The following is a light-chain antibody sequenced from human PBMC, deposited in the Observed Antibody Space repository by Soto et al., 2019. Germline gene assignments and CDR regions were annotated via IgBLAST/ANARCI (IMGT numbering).Light chain of an antibody. CDR1: QSVSSSY. Sequence: LSLSPWGRAILPCRASQSVSSSYLAWYQQQPGQAPRLLIYGASSRATGIPDRFSGRGSGTDFTRTSSRLAPEDFAVYYCQQYGSSLITFGQGTRLAI. CDR3: QQYGSSLIT. J-gene: IGKJ5*01. V-gene: IGKV3-20*01. CDR2: GAS.